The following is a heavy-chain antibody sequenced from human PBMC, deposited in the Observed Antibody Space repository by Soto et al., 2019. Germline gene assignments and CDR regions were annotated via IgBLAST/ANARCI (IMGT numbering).Heavy chain of an antibody. D-gene: IGHD2-15*01. CDR2: INPNSGGT. CDR3: ARIAPSWWFDP. J-gene: IGHJ5*02. CDR1: GYTFTGYY. V-gene: IGHV1-2*04. Sequence: ASVKVSCKDSGYTFTGYYMHWVRQAPGQGLEWMGWINPNSGGTNYAQKFQGWVTMTRDTSISTAYMELSRLRSDDTAVYYCARIAPSWWFDPWGQGTLDTVSS.